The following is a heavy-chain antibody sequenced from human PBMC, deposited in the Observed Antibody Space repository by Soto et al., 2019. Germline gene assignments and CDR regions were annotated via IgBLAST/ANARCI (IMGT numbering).Heavy chain of an antibody. CDR3: ARTVPVNYDFWSGYYTGNYYGMDV. CDR1: GYTFTSYA. V-gene: IGHV1-3*01. Sequence: GASVKVSCKASGYTFTSYAMHWVRQAPGQRLEWMGWINAGNGNTKYSQKFQGRVTITRDTSASTAYMELSSLRSEDTAVYYCARTVPVNYDFWSGYYTGNYYGMDVWGQGTTVTVSS. D-gene: IGHD3-3*01. J-gene: IGHJ6*02. CDR2: INAGNGNT.